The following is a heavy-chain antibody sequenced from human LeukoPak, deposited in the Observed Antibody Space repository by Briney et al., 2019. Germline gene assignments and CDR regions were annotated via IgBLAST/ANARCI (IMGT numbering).Heavy chain of an antibody. CDR1: GYTFTSYD. CDR3: ARAEGITMARGGEAFDI. D-gene: IGHD3-10*01. V-gene: IGHV1-8*03. CDR2: MNPNSGNT. Sequence: ASVKVSCKASGYTFTSYDINWVRQATGQGLEWMGWMNPNSGNTGYAQKFQGRVTITRNTSISTAYMELSSLRSEDTAVYYCARAEGITMARGGEAFDIWGQGTMVTVSS. J-gene: IGHJ3*02.